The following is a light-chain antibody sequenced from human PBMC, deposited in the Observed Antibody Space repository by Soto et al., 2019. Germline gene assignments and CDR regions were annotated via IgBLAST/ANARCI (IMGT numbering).Light chain of an antibody. J-gene: IGLJ1*01. V-gene: IGLV2-8*01. CDR3: SSHAGSNNPFV. CDR2: DVN. CDR1: SSDVGGYNY. Sequence: QSALTQPPSASGSPGQSVTISCTGTSSDVGGYNYVSWYQQHPGKAPQVLIYDVNKRPSGVPDRFSGSKSGNTASLTVSGLQAEDEADSYCSSHAGSNNPFVFGTGTKLTVL.